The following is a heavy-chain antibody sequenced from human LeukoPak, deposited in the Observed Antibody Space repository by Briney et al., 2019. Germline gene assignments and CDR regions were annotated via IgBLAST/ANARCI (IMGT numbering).Heavy chain of an antibody. Sequence: GESLRLSCAASGFIFKKYWMNWVRQVPGKGLECLANIEEDGSETYYADSVKGRFTISRDNPKNLLFLQINSLRVEDTAVYYCARETPRRGETRDGYRWGQGTVVTVS. D-gene: IGHD5-24*01. CDR2: IEEDGSET. V-gene: IGHV3-7*01. J-gene: IGHJ4*02. CDR3: ARETPRRGETRDGYR. CDR1: GFIFKKYW.